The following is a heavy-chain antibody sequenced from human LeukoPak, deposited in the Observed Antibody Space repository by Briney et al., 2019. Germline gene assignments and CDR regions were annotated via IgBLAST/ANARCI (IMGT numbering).Heavy chain of an antibody. D-gene: IGHD3-10*01. CDR1: GFTFSSYW. CDR3: AKVGYYYGSGSLSG. J-gene: IGHJ4*02. CDR2: INSDGSRT. V-gene: IGHV3-74*01. Sequence: GGSLRLSCAASGFTFSSYWMHWVRQAPGKGLVWVSRINSDGSRTSYADSVKGRFTISRDNAKNTLYLQMNSLRAEDTAVYYCAKVGYYYGSGSLSGWGQGTLVTVSS.